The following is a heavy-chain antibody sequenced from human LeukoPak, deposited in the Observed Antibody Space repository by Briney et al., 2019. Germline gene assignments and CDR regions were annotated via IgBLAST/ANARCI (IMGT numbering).Heavy chain of an antibody. CDR2: INHSGST. V-gene: IGHV4-34*01. J-gene: IGHJ4*02. CDR3: AIRPYRGGFDY. CDR1: GGSFSGYY. Sequence: SETLSLTCAVYGGSFSGYYWSWIRQPPGKGLEWIGEINHSGSTNYNPSLKSRVTISVDTSKNQFSLKLSSVTAADTAVYYCAIRPYRGGFDYWGQGTLVTVSS. D-gene: IGHD3-10*01.